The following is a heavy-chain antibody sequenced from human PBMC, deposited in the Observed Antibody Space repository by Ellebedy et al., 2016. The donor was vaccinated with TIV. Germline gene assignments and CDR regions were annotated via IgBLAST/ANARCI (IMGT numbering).Heavy chain of an antibody. V-gene: IGHV3-23*01. D-gene: IGHD6-13*01. Sequence: GESLKISCEASGFTFSSFGMSWVRQVAGKGLEWVTGISGSGVSTYNADSVKGRFTISRDNAKNSLDLQMNSLRADDTAVYYCARDARFIDQQHNWFDPWGQGTQVTVSS. CDR2: ISGSGVST. CDR3: ARDARFIDQQHNWFDP. CDR1: GFTFSSFG. J-gene: IGHJ5*02.